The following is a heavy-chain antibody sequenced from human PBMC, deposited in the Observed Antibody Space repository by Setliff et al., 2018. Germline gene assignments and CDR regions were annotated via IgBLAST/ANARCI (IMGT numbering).Heavy chain of an antibody. CDR1: GYTFTTYW. J-gene: IGHJ4*02. CDR3: ARPAYSSRWYEIKGFDY. D-gene: IGHD6-13*01. Sequence: GESLKISCKASGYTFTTYWLGWVRQTPGKGLEWMGSIYPGDSDTRYRPSFQGQVTISADKSISTAYLQWSSLKASDTAIYYCARPAYSSRWYEIKGFDYWGQGTLVTVSS. V-gene: IGHV5-51*01. CDR2: IYPGDSDT.